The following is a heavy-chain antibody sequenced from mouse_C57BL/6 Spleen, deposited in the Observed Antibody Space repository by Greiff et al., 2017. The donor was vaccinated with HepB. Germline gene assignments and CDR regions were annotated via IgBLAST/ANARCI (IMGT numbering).Heavy chain of an antibody. CDR3: ARSSYYGSRYFDY. D-gene: IGHD1-1*01. Sequence: QVQLKESGAELVRPGSSVKLSCKASGYTFTSYWMHWVKQRPIQGLEWIGNIDPSDSETHYNQKFKDKATLTVDKSSSTAYMQLSSLTSEDSAVYYCARSSYYGSRYFDYWGQGTTLTVSS. V-gene: IGHV1-52*01. J-gene: IGHJ2*01. CDR2: IDPSDSET. CDR1: GYTFTSYW.